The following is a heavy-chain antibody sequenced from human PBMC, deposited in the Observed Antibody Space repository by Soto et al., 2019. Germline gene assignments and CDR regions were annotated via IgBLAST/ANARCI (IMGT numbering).Heavy chain of an antibody. J-gene: IGHJ4*02. CDR1: GYTFTSYA. V-gene: IGHV1-3*01. CDR3: ESGWDEEWHFDY. CDR2: INAGNGNT. D-gene: IGHD3-3*01. Sequence: QVQLVQSGAEVKKPGASVKVSCKASGYTFTSYAMHWVRQAPGQRLEWMGWINAGNGNTKYSQKFQGRVTITRDKAASTAYMELSSLRSEDTAVYYCESGWDEEWHFDYWSQGTLVTVS.